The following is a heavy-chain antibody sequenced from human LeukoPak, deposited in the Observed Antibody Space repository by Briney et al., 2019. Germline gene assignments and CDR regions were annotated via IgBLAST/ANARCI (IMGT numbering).Heavy chain of an antibody. CDR2: ISGSGGST. CDR3: AKGYCSSFTCYSRFDP. D-gene: IGHD2-2*02. V-gene: IGHV3-23*01. CDR1: GFTFSSYA. J-gene: IGHJ5*02. Sequence: GGSLRLSCAASGFTFSSYAMSWVRQAPGKGLEWVSAISGSGGSTNNADSVKGRFTISRDNSKNTLFLQMNSLRAEDTAVYCCAKGYCSSFTCYSRFDPWGQGTLVTVSS.